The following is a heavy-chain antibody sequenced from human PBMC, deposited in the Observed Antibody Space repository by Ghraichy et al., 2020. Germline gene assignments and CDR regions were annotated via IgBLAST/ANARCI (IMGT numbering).Heavy chain of an antibody. Sequence: GGSLRLSCVASGFSFSSYAMSWVRQAPGKGLDWVSGITGSGGSTYSADSVKGRFTISRDNSKNMLYLQMNSLRAEDTAVYYCAKGTGYSYGKTALDYWGQGTLVTVFS. D-gene: IGHD5-18*01. CDR3: AKGTGYSYGKTALDY. J-gene: IGHJ4*02. CDR1: GFSFSSYA. V-gene: IGHV3-23*01. CDR2: ITGSGGST.